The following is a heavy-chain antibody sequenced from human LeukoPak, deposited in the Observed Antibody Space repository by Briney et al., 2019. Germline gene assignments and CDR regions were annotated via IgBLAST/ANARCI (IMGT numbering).Heavy chain of an antibody. D-gene: IGHD3-22*01. CDR1: GGSISSYY. CDR2: IYTSGST. CDR3: ARDATYYYDSSGYFLFDY. Sequence: SETLSLTCTVSGGSISSYYWSWIRQPAGKGLVWIGRIYTSGSTNYNPSLKSRVTMSVDTSKNQFSLKLSSVTAADTAVYYCARDATYYYDSSGYFLFDYWGQGTLVTVSS. V-gene: IGHV4-4*07. J-gene: IGHJ4*02.